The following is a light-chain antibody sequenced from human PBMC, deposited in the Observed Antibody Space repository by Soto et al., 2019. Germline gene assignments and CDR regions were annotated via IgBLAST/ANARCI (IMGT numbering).Light chain of an antibody. CDR2: DVS. J-gene: IGLJ1*01. CDR3: RSYTSSSTLYV. CDR1: SSDVGGYNY. Sequence: QSALNQPASVSGSPGQSITISCTGTSSDVGGYNYVSWYQQHPGKAPKLMIYDVSNRPSGVSNRFSGSKSGNTASLTISGLQAEDEADYYCRSYTSSSTLYVFGTGTRSPS. V-gene: IGLV2-14*01.